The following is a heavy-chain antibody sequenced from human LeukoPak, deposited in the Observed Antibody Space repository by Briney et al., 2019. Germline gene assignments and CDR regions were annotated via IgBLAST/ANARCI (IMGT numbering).Heavy chain of an antibody. Sequence: PSETLSLTCTVSGGSISSYYWSWIRQPPGKGLEWIGYIYYSGSTNYNPSLKSRVTISVDTSKNQFSLKLSSVTAADTAVYYCARDFGNYYDSSGLGYDAFDIWGQGTMVTVSS. J-gene: IGHJ3*02. CDR3: ARDFGNYYDSSGLGYDAFDI. V-gene: IGHV4-59*01. CDR2: IYYSGST. D-gene: IGHD3-22*01. CDR1: GGSISSYY.